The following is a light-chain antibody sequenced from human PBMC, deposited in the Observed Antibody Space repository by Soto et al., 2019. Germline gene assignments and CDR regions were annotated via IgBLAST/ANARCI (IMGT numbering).Light chain of an antibody. J-gene: IGLJ1*01. Sequence: QSALTQPPSASGSPGQSVTISCAGTSSDVGGYYYVSWYQQHPGKAPKLMIYEVTKRPSGVPDRFSGSKSGNTDSLTVSGIQAEDEADYYCRSAAGDTHYVLGTGTKVTVL. CDR2: EVT. V-gene: IGLV2-8*01. CDR1: SSDVGGYYY. CDR3: RSAAGDTHYV.